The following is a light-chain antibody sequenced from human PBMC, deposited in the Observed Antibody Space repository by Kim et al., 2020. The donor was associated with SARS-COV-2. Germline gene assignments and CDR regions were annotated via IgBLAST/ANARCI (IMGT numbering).Light chain of an antibody. CDR2: DVS. CDR1: SSDVGAYNY. Sequence: GQSITISCTGTSSDVGAYNYVSWYQQHPGKAPKLMIYDVSKRPSGVSDRFSGSKSGNTASLTISGLQAEDEADYYCSSCTSSSTYVFGSGTKVTV. J-gene: IGLJ1*01. V-gene: IGLV2-14*03. CDR3: SSCTSSSTYV.